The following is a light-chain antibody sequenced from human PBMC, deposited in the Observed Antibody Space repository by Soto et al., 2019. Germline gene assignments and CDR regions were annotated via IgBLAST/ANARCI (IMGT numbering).Light chain of an antibody. CDR1: QSVDIY. CDR3: QQRINWPYT. V-gene: IGKV3-11*01. CDR2: DAS. J-gene: IGKJ2*01. Sequence: EIVLTQSPATLSLSPGERATLSCRASQSVDIYLGWFQQKRGQAPRLLISDASNRATGIPARFSGSGSGTGFTLTISSLEPEDFAIYYCQQRINWPYTFGQGTKVEIK.